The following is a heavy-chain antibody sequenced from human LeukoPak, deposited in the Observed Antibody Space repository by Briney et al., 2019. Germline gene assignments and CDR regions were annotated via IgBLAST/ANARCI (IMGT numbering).Heavy chain of an antibody. D-gene: IGHD2-8*01. J-gene: IGHJ4*02. Sequence: GGSLRLSCAASGFTFSSYTMNWVRQAPGKGLEWVSCISSSSSYIYYADSVKGRFTISRDNAKNSLYLQMNSLRAADTAVYYCARAPRRMVYAIDYWGQGTLVTVSS. CDR1: GFTFSSYT. CDR3: ARAPRRMVYAIDY. CDR2: ISSSSSYI. V-gene: IGHV3-21*01.